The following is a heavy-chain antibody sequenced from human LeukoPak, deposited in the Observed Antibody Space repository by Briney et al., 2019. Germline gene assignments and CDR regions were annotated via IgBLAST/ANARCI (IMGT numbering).Heavy chain of an antibody. V-gene: IGHV3-43*01. J-gene: IGHJ4*02. D-gene: IGHD1-26*01. CDR3: AKGSSISGSFEPYYFDY. CDR2: ISWDGGST. Sequence: HPGGSLRLSCAASGFTFDDYTMHWVRQAPGKGLEWVSLISWDGGSTYYADSVKGRFTISRDNSKNSLYLQMNSLRTGDTALYYCAKGSSISGSFEPYYFDYWGQGTLVTVSS. CDR1: GFTFDDYT.